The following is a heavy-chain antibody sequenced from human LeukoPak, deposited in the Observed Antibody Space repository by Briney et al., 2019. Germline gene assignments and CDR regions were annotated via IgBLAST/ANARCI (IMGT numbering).Heavy chain of an antibody. Sequence: PGGSLRLSCAASGFTFKSFSMNWVRQAPGKGLEWVSYIRNDGKSIYYADSVKGRFTISRDNAKDSLYLQMNSLRAEDTAVYYCARGIGVGATTLYYLDYWGQGTLVTVSS. CDR1: GFTFKSFS. CDR3: ARGIGVGATTLYYLDY. V-gene: IGHV3-48*04. J-gene: IGHJ4*02. CDR2: IRNDGKSI. D-gene: IGHD1-26*01.